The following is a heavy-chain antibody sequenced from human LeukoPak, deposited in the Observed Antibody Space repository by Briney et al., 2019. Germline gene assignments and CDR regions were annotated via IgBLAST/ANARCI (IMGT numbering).Heavy chain of an antibody. CDR3: ARQRYYYDSSGYPFDY. J-gene: IGHJ4*02. CDR2: IYHSGST. CDR1: GGSISSYY. D-gene: IGHD3-22*01. V-gene: IGHV4-59*08. Sequence: SETLSLTCTVSGGSISSYYWSWIRQPPGKGLEWIGSIYHSGSTYYNPSLKSRVTISVDTSKNQFSLKLSSVTAADTAVYYCARQRYYYDSSGYPFDYWGQGTLVTVSS.